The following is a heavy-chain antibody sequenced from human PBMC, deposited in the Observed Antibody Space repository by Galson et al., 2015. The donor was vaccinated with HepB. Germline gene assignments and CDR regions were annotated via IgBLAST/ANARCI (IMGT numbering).Heavy chain of an antibody. CDR1: GGTFSSYA. V-gene: IGHV1-69*13. J-gene: IGHJ3*02. D-gene: IGHD3-22*01. CDR3: ARTYDSSGYSGGDAFDI. Sequence: SVKVSCKASGGTFSSYAISWVRQAPGQGLEWMGGIIHIFGTANYAQKFKGRVTITADESTSTACMELSSLRSEDTAVYYCARTYDSSGYSGGDAFDIWGQGTMVTVSS. CDR2: IIHIFGTA.